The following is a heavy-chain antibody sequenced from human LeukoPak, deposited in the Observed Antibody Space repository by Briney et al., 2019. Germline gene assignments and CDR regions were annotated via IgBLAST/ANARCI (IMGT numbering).Heavy chain of an antibody. Sequence: PGGSLRLSCAASGFTFSHYWMSRVRQAPGKGLEWLANIKQDGSEKYYVDSVKGRFTISRDNAKNSLYLQMNSQRAEDTAIYYCARDQGALDIWGEGTMVTVSS. V-gene: IGHV3-7*01. CDR1: GFTFSHYW. CDR3: ARDQGALDI. CDR2: IKQDGSEK. J-gene: IGHJ3*02.